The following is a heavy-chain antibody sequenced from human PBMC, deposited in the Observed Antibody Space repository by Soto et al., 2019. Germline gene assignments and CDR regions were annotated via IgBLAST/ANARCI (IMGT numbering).Heavy chain of an antibody. V-gene: IGHV3-33*01. CDR2: IWYDGSNK. Sequence: PGGSLRLSCAASGFTFSSSGMHWVRQAPGKGLEWVAVIWYDGSNKYYADSVKGRFTISRDNSKNTLYLQMNSLRAEDTAVYYCARDSQDIVATIFDYWGQGTLVTVSS. CDR1: GFTFSSSG. CDR3: ARDSQDIVATIFDY. J-gene: IGHJ4*02. D-gene: IGHD5-12*01.